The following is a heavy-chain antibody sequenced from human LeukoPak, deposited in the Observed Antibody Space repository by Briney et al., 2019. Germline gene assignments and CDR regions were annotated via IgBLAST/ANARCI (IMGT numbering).Heavy chain of an antibody. CDR2: VYYSGRA. CDR3: ARLRKGRYFDYFFES. D-gene: IGHD3-9*01. J-gene: IGHJ4*02. V-gene: IGHV4-39*02. CDR1: GDSVSTINSY. Sequence: SETLSLTCTVSGDSVSTINSYWGWIRQPPRKGLELIGNVYYSGRANYSPSLRSRVTMSVDTSKNRFSLKMTSVTAADTAVYFCARLRKGRYFDYFFESWGQGALVTVSS.